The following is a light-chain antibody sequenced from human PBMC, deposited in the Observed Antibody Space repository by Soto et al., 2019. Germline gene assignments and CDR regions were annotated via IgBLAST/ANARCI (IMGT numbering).Light chain of an antibody. CDR3: SSYTSSSTSVV. J-gene: IGLJ2*01. V-gene: IGLV2-14*01. Sequence: QSALTQPASVSGSPGQSITISCTGTSSDVGGYNYVSWYQQHPGKAPNLMIYDVSNRPSGVSNRFSGSKSGNTASLTISGLQAEDEADYYCSSYTSSSTSVVFGGGTTLTVL. CDR1: SSDVGGYNY. CDR2: DVS.